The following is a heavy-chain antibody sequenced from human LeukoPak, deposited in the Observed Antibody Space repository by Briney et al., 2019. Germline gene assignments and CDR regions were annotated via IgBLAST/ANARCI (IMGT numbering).Heavy chain of an antibody. V-gene: IGHV3-23*01. D-gene: IGHD3-9*01. CDR2: ISGSGGST. J-gene: IGHJ3*02. CDR3: ARGYDILTGLFNAFDI. Sequence: GGSLRLSCAASGFTFSSYAMSWVRQAPGKGLEWVSAISGSGGSTYYADSVKGRFTISRDNSKNTLYLQMNSLRAEDTAVYYCARGYDILTGLFNAFDIWGQGTMVTVSS. CDR1: GFTFSSYA.